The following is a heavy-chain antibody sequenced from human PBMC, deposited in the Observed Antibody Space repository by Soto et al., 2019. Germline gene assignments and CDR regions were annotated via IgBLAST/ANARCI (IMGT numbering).Heavy chain of an antibody. CDR3: ARVLYSSGWNDAFDI. CDR2: INAGNGNT. V-gene: IGHV1-3*01. CDR1: GYTFTSYA. Sequence: ASVKVSCKASGYTFTSYAMHWVRQAPGQRLEWMGWINAGNGNTKYSQKFQGRVTMTRDTSASTAYMELRSLRSDDTAVYYCARVLYSSGWNDAFDIWGQGTMVTVSS. J-gene: IGHJ3*02. D-gene: IGHD6-19*01.